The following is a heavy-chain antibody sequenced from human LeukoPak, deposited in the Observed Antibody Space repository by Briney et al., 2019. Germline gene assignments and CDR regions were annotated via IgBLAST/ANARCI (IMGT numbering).Heavy chain of an antibody. CDR1: GFTFTNAW. J-gene: IGHJ4*02. CDR2: IKSKTIGGTT. D-gene: IGHD5-24*01. CDR3: TTAPSDGYTDY. V-gene: IGHV3-15*01. Sequence: GGSLRLSCAASGFTFTNAWMSWVRQAPGKGLEWVGRIKSKTIGGTTDYAAPVKGRFTISRDDSKSTLYLQMNSLKTEDTAVYYCTTAPSDGYTDYWGQGTLDSVSS.